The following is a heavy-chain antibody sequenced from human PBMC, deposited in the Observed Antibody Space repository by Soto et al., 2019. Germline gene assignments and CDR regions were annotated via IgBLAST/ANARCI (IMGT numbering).Heavy chain of an antibody. D-gene: IGHD1-20*01. Sequence: VASVKVSCKASGYTFTSYAMHWVRQAPGQRLEWMGWINAGNGNTKYSQKFQGRVTITRDTSASTAYMELSSLRSEDTAAYYCARGITLPTPLDYWGQGTLVTVSS. V-gene: IGHV1-3*01. CDR1: GYTFTSYA. CDR3: ARGITLPTPLDY. J-gene: IGHJ4*02. CDR2: INAGNGNT.